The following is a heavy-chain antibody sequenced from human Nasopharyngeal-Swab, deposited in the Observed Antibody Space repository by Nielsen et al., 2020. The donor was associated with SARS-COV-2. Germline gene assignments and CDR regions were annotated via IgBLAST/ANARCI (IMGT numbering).Heavy chain of an antibody. CDR1: GGSISSYY. CDR3: ARHANYDYVWGSYRPHDAFDI. CDR2: IYYRGST. J-gene: IGHJ3*02. D-gene: IGHD3-16*02. V-gene: IGHV4-59*08. Sequence: SETLSLTCTVSGGSISSYYWSWIRQPPGKGLEWIGYIYYRGSTNYSPSPRSRVTISVDTSKNQFSLKLSSVTAADTAVYYCARHANYDYVWGSYRPHDAFDIWGQGTMVTVSS.